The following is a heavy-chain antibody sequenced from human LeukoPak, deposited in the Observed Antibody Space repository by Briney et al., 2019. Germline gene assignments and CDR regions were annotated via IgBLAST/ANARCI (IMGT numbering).Heavy chain of an antibody. CDR3: ARGSPFTIFGVVNRGNYYMDV. CDR1: GYSISSGYY. D-gene: IGHD3-3*01. CDR2: IYRSGST. Sequence: PSETLSLTCAVSGYSISSGYYWGWIRQPPGKGLEWIGSIYRSGSTYYNPSLKSRVTISVDTSKNQFSLKVSSVSAADTAVYYCARGSPFTIFGVVNRGNYYMDVWGRGTTVTVSS. V-gene: IGHV4-38-2*01. J-gene: IGHJ6*03.